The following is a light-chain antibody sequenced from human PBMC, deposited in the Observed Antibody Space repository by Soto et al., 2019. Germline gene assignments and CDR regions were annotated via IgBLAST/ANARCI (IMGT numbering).Light chain of an antibody. CDR2: EVS. V-gene: IGLV2-18*02. CDR1: SSDVGSYNR. CDR3: SSYISSSTFV. J-gene: IGLJ2*01. Sequence: QSALTQPPSVSGSPGQSVTISCTGTSSDVGSYNRVSWYQQPPGTAPKLIIYEVSNRPSGVPDRFSGSKSGNTASLTISGLQAEDEADYYCSSYISSSTFVFGGGTKVTVL.